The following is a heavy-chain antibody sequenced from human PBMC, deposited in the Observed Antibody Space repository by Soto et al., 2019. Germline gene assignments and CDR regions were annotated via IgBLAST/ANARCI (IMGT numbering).Heavy chain of an antibody. Sequence: GASVKVSCKASGYTFTSYGISWVRQAPGQGLEWMGWISAYNGNTNYAQKLQDRVTMTTDTSTSTAYMELRSLRSDDTAVYYCARGSVGYSYGPGYDYWGQGTLVTVSS. D-gene: IGHD5-18*01. CDR3: ARGSVGYSYGPGYDY. V-gene: IGHV1-18*01. CDR1: GYTFTSYG. CDR2: ISAYNGNT. J-gene: IGHJ4*02.